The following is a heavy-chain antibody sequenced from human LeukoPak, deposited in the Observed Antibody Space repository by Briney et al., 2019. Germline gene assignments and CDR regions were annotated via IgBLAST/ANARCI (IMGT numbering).Heavy chain of an antibody. CDR3: ARPYDSSGYCYGYFDY. V-gene: IGHV5-51*01. D-gene: IGHD3-22*01. CDR2: IYPGDSDT. CDR1: GYSFTSYW. Sequence: GESLKISCKGSGYSFTSYWIGWVRQMPGKGLEWMGIIYPGDSDTRYSPSFQGQVTISADKSISTAYLQWSSLKASDTAMYYCARPYDSSGYCYGYFDYWGQGTLVTVSS. J-gene: IGHJ4*02.